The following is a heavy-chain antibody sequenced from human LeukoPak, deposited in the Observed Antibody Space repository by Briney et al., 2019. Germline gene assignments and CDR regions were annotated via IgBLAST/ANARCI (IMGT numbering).Heavy chain of an antibody. CDR3: ARHAFPLPAALDY. V-gene: IGHV4-39*01. CDR2: IYYSGST. D-gene: IGHD6-13*01. J-gene: IGHJ4*02. Sequence: PSETLSLTCTVSGGSISSSSYYWGWIRQPPGKGLEWIGSIYYSGSTYSNPFLKSRVTISVDTSKNQFSLKLSSVTAADTAVYYCARHAFPLPAALDYWGQGTLVTVSS. CDR1: GGSISSSSYY.